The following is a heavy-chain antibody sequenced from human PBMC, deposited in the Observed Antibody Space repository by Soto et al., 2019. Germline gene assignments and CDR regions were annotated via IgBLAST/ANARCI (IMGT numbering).Heavy chain of an antibody. D-gene: IGHD3-9*01. CDR3: AREHDSLTGYSFDS. Sequence: QVQFVQSGAEVKRPGASVTLSCEASGYTFTTYAIHWVRQAPGQRLEWMGWINAGNRNTKYSQKLQGRVTITTDTPASTAYMELSSLRSEDTAVYYCAREHDSLTGYSFDSWGQGTLVTVSS. CDR2: INAGNRNT. J-gene: IGHJ4*02. CDR1: GYTFTTYA. V-gene: IGHV1-3*01.